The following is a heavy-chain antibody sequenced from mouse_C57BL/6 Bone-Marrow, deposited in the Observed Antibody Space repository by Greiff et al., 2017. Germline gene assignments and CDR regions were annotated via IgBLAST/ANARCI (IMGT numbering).Heavy chain of an antibody. D-gene: IGHD2-3*01. V-gene: IGHV1-72*01. CDR2: IDPNSGGT. CDR3: ARDCDGYPQGYFDV. J-gene: IGHJ1*03. CDR1: GYTFTSYW. Sequence: QVQLKQPGAELVKPGASVKLSCTASGYTFTSYWMHWVKQRPGRGLEWIGRIDPNSGGTKYNEKFKSKATLTVDKPSSTAYMQLSSLTSEDSAVYYCARDCDGYPQGYFDVWGTGTTVTVSS.